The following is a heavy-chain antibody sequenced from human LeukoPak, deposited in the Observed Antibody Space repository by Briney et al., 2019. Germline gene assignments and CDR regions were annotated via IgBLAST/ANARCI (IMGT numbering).Heavy chain of an antibody. V-gene: IGHV3-21*01. Sequence: GSLRLSCAASGFPFSGYSMTWVGQAPGKGLEWFSSISTSSSYIYYANSLRGRFTISRDDAKNSVNLQINSLRAEDTTVYYCASDSDYGMDVWGKRTTVTVS. CDR2: ISTSSSYI. J-gene: IGHJ6*04. CDR3: ASDSDYGMDV. D-gene: IGHD6-25*01. CDR1: GFPFSGYS.